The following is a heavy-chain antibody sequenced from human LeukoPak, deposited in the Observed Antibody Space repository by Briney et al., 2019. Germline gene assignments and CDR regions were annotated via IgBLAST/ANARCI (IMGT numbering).Heavy chain of an antibody. CDR1: GGSISSYY. D-gene: IGHD5-18*01. CDR3: ARAVDTAMVEYGMDV. V-gene: IGHV4-34*01. Sequence: SETLSLTCTVSGGSISSYYWSWIRQPPGKGLEWIGEINHSGSTNYNPSLKSRVTISVDTSKNQLSLKLSSVTAADTAVYYCARAVDTAMVEYGMDVWGQGTTVTVSS. J-gene: IGHJ6*02. CDR2: INHSGST.